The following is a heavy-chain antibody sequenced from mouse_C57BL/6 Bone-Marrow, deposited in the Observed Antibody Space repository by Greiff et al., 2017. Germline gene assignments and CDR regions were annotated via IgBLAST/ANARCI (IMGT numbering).Heavy chain of an antibody. CDR2: ISSGGSYT. CDR3: ARRVYYDYDGFAY. V-gene: IGHV5-6*01. D-gene: IGHD2-4*01. Sequence: EVLLVESGGDLVKPGGSLKLSCAASGFTFSSYGMSWVRQTPDKRLAWVATISSGGSYTYYPDSVKGRFTISRDKANNTLYLQMSSLKSEDTAMYYCARRVYYDYDGFAYWGQGTLVTVSA. J-gene: IGHJ3*01. CDR1: GFTFSSYG.